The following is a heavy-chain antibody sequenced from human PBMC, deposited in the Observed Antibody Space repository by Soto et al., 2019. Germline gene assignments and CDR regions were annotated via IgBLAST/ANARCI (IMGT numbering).Heavy chain of an antibody. Sequence: GGSLRLSCAASGFTFSSYAMSWVRQAPGKGLEWVSAISGSGGSTYYADSVKGRFTISRDNSKNTLYLQMNSLRAEDTAVYYCATGRDLWFGELRRGYYYMDVWGKGTTVTVSS. CDR2: ISGSGGST. CDR3: ATGRDLWFGELRRGYYYMDV. J-gene: IGHJ6*03. V-gene: IGHV3-23*01. CDR1: GFTFSSYA. D-gene: IGHD3-10*01.